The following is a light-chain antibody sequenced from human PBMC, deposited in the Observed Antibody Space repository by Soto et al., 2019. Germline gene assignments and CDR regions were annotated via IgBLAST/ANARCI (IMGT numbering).Light chain of an antibody. CDR1: SSDVGSYNL. V-gene: IGLV2-23*02. J-gene: IGLJ2*01. Sequence: QSALTQPASVSGSPGQSINISCTGTSSDVGSYNLVSWYQQHPGKAPKLMIYEVSKRPSGVSNRFSGSKSGNTASLTISGLQAEDEADYYCCSYAGSSTFEVFGGGTQLTVL. CDR3: CSYAGSSTFEV. CDR2: EVS.